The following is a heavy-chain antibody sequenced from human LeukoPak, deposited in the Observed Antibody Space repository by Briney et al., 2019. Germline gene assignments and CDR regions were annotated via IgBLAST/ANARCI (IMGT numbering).Heavy chain of an antibody. J-gene: IGHJ4*02. Sequence: GGSLRLSCAASGFTFSSYSMNWVRQAPGKGLEWVSSISSSGSYIYYADSVKGRFTISRDNAKNSLYLQMNSLRAEDTAVYYCAREWSVTQDHWGQGILVTVSS. D-gene: IGHD4-23*01. V-gene: IGHV3-21*01. CDR2: ISSSGSYI. CDR1: GFTFSSYS. CDR3: AREWSVTQDH.